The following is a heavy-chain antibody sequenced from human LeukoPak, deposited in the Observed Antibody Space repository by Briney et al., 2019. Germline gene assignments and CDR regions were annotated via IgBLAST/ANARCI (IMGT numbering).Heavy chain of an antibody. J-gene: IGHJ4*02. CDR3: ARGGAYYGSGSEPDY. CDR2: ISAYNGNT. CDR1: GYTFTSYG. Sequence: ASVKVSCKASGYTFTSYGISWVRQAPGQGLEWMGWISAYNGNTNYAQKLQGRVTMPTDTSTSTAYMELRSLRSDDTAVYYCARGGAYYGSGSEPDYWGQGTLVTVSS. V-gene: IGHV1-18*01. D-gene: IGHD3-10*01.